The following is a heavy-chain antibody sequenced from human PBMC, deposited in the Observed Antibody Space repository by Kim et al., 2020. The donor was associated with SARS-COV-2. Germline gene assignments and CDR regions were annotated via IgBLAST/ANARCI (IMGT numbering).Heavy chain of an antibody. Sequence: SVKVSCKASGGTFSSYAISWVRQAPGQGLEWMGGIIPIFGTANYAQKFQGRVTITADESTSTAYMELSSLRSEDTAVYYCARDGGKGAKIGIGYFDWSDAFDIWGQGTMVTVSS. CDR1: GGTFSSYA. CDR3: ARDGGKGAKIGIGYFDWSDAFDI. D-gene: IGHD3-9*01. V-gene: IGHV1-69*13. J-gene: IGHJ3*02. CDR2: IIPIFGTA.